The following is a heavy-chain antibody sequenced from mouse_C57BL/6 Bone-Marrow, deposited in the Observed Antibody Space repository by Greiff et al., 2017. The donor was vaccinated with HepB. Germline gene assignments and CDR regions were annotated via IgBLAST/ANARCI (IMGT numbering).Heavy chain of an antibody. CDR1: GYAFTNYL. D-gene: IGHD2-4*01. Sequence: QVQLQQSGAELVRPGTSVKVSCKASGYAFTNYLIEWVKQRPGQGLEWIGVINPGSGGTNYNEKFKGKATLTADKSSSTAYMQLSSLTSEDSAVYFCARLGGIYDYESWFAYWGQGTLVTVSA. CDR2: INPGSGGT. V-gene: IGHV1-54*01. J-gene: IGHJ3*01. CDR3: ARLGGIYDYESWFAY.